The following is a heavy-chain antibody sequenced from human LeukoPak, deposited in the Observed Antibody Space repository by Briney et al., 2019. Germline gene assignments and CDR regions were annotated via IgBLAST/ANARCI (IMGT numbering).Heavy chain of an antibody. V-gene: IGHV4-59*01. CDR2: ICHNGAT. J-gene: IGHJ4*02. CDR3: ARWSDSQRAFDN. D-gene: IGHD4-23*01. CDR1: GASMINYC. Sequence: SETLSPTCSVSGASMINYCWNWLRRPPGRGLEWIGYICHNGATNSYPSLKSRVTKSIDTSKNQFSLRLASVTASDTAVYFCARWSDSQRAFDNWGQGTQVTVSS.